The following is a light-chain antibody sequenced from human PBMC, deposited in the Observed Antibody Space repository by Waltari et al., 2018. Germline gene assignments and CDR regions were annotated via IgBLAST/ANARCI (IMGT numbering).Light chain of an antibody. Sequence: QSALTQPASVSGSPGQSLTISCTGTSSAVGVHNYVSCYQQLPGKGPKLMIYEVSKRHSGVSNRFSGSKSGYTASLTITGLQAGDEADYYCSCLKRDSTFVFGGGTKVTDL. J-gene: IGLJ3*02. CDR2: EVS. CDR1: SSAVGVHNY. CDR3: SCLKRDSTFV. V-gene: IGLV2-14*03.